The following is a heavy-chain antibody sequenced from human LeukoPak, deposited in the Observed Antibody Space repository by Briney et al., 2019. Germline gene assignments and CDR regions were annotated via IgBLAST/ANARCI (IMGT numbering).Heavy chain of an antibody. V-gene: IGHV1-8*01. J-gene: IGHJ4*02. CDR2: MNPKSANT. D-gene: IGHD6-19*01. CDR1: GYTFTSYD. CDR3: ARGRLSTSGWYKGDY. Sequence: GASVKVSCKASGYTFTSYDINWVRQATGQGLEWMGWMNPKSANTGYAQKFQGRVTMTRNTSINTAYMELSSLTSEDTAVYYCARGRLSTSGWYKGDYWGQGTLVTVSS.